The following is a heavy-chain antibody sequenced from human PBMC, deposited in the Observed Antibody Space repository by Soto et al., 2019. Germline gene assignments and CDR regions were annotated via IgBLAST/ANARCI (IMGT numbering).Heavy chain of an antibody. J-gene: IGHJ6*02. Sequence: QVQLVQSGAEVKKPGSSVKVSCKAPGGTFSTYAISWVRQAPGQRLEWMGGVIPIFGTPKYAQKFQGRVTITADESTSRGYMELRSLRSEDTAVYYCARSQGGSSSLDIYYYYYYGMDVWGQGTTVIVSS. CDR3: ARSQGGSSSLDIYYYYYYGMDV. V-gene: IGHV1-69*01. CDR2: VIPIFGTP. CDR1: GGTFSTYA. D-gene: IGHD2-15*01.